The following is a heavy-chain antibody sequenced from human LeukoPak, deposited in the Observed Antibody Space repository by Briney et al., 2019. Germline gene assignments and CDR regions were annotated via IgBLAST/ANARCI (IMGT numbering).Heavy chain of an antibody. D-gene: IGHD3-10*01. V-gene: IGHV3-49*04. CDR3: TRVRSGNDFDY. CDR2: IRSKAYGGTT. Sequence: PGRSLRLSCTTSGFTFGDYAMSWVRQAPGKGLEWVGFIRSKAYGGTTQYAASVKGRFTISRDDSKSIAYLQMSSLKTKDTAVYYCTRVRSGNDFDYWGQGTLVTVSS. J-gene: IGHJ4*02. CDR1: GFTFGDYA.